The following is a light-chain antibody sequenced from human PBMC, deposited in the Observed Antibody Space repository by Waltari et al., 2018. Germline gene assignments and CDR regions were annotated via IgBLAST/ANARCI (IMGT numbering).Light chain of an antibody. Sequence: SFELTQSPSVSVSPGQTVTLTCPEQNLRQRYVWWYQKKPGQSPLPVIYQDNQRPSGIPERFSGSKSGNTATLTINGAQAVDEADYYCQAWGRNLWVFGGGTQLTVL. J-gene: IGLJ3*02. CDR2: QDN. V-gene: IGLV3-1*01. CDR1: NLRQRY. CDR3: QAWGRNLWV.